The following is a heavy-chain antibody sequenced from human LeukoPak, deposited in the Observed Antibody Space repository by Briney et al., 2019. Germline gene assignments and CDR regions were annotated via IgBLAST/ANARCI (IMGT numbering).Heavy chain of an antibody. CDR3: ARQDYYDSSGQGVDY. CDR1: GGSISSGDYY. J-gene: IGHJ4*02. Sequence: SETLSLTCTVSGGSISSGDYYWSWIRQPPGKGLEWSGYIYYSGSTNYNPSLKSRVTISVDTSKNQFSLKLSSVTAADTAVYYCARQDYYDSSGQGVDYWGQGTLVTVSS. CDR2: IYYSGST. V-gene: IGHV4-61*08. D-gene: IGHD3-22*01.